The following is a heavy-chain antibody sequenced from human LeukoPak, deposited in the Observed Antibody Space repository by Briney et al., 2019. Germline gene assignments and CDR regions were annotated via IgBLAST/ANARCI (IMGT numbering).Heavy chain of an antibody. CDR1: GGSFSGYY. CDR2: IYYSGST. Sequence: PSETLSLTCAVYGGSFSGYYWSWIRQHPGKGLEWIGYIYYSGSTYYNPSLKSRVTISVDTSKNQFSLKLSSVTAADTAVYYCARVNWSGYYFDYWGQGTLVTVSS. J-gene: IGHJ4*02. V-gene: IGHV4-31*11. CDR3: ARVNWSGYYFDY. D-gene: IGHD3-3*01.